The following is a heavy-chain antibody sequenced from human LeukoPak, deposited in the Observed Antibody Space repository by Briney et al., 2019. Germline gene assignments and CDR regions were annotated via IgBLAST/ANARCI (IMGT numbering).Heavy chain of an antibody. Sequence: SETLSLTCTVSGGSISGYYWNWIRQPPGRGLEWIGYTSDSGSTNYNPSLKSRVTILVDTSKNQFSLKLNSVTAADTAVYYCARGNGWLFFRGQGTLVTVSS. V-gene: IGHV4-4*09. CDR2: TSDSGST. CDR1: GGSISGYY. CDR3: ARGNGWLFF. D-gene: IGHD6-19*01. J-gene: IGHJ4*02.